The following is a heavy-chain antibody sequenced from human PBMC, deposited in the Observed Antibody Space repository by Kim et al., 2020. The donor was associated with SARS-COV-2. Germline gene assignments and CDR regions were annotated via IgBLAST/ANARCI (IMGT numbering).Heavy chain of an antibody. D-gene: IGHD3-10*01. V-gene: IGHV3-7*01. Sequence: DSVNGLFTISRDNAKNSLYLQMNSRRAEDTAVYYCARDGFMVRGVYGMDVWGQGTTVTVSS. J-gene: IGHJ6*02. CDR3: ARDGFMVRGVYGMDV.